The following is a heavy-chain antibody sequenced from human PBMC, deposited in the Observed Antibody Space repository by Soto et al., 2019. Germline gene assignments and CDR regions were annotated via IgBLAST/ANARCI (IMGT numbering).Heavy chain of an antibody. V-gene: IGHV4-30-4*08. CDR1: GDSIRSVGYY. CDR2: VYGVGTS. D-gene: IGHD3-16*01. Sequence: QIQLQESGPGLVKPSETLSLTCSVSGDSIRSVGYYWTWIRQPPGKGLEWLGDVYGVGTSRYNASLRSRRHSPAHPSNNATSRTLTSVTATDTAVYFGGRGVSIGWTPTRVDPWGHG. J-gene: IGHJ5*02. CDR3: GRGVSIGWTPTRVDP.